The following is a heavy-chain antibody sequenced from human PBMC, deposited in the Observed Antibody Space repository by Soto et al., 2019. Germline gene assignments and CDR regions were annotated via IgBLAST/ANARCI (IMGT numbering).Heavy chain of an antibody. CDR1: GYTFTSYG. V-gene: IGHV1-18*01. Sequence: QVQLVQSGAEVKKPGASVKVSCKASGYTFTSYGISWVRQAPGQGLEWMGWVNTYNGNTNYAQKLQGRVTMTTDTSTSTAYMELRSLRSDDTAVYYCASDNNVVVAATSLFDYWGQGTLVTVSS. D-gene: IGHD2-15*01. J-gene: IGHJ4*02. CDR2: VNTYNGNT. CDR3: ASDNNVVVAATSLFDY.